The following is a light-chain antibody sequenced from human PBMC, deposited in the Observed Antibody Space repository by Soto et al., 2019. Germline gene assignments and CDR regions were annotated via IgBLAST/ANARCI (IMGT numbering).Light chain of an antibody. V-gene: IGLV2-23*02. CDR1: SSDVGSYNL. CDR2: EVS. J-gene: IGLJ7*01. Sequence: QSVLTQPASVSGSPGQSITISCTGTSSDVGSYNLVSWYQQYSAKAPKLMIYEVSKGPSGVSNRFSGSKSGSTASLTISGLQAEDEADYYCCSYAGSSTWVFGGGTQLTVL. CDR3: CSYAGSSTWV.